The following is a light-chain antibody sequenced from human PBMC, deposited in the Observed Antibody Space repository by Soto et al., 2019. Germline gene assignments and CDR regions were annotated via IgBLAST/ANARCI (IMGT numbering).Light chain of an antibody. J-gene: IGLJ1*01. V-gene: IGLV2-11*01. CDR3: CSYAGSYLRV. Sequence: QSVLTQPRSVSGSPGQSVTISFTGTSSDVGGYNYVSWYQQHPGKAPKLMIYDVSKRPSGVPDRFSGSKSGNTASLTISGLQAEDEADYYCCSYAGSYLRVFGTGTKATVL. CDR1: SSDVGGYNY. CDR2: DVS.